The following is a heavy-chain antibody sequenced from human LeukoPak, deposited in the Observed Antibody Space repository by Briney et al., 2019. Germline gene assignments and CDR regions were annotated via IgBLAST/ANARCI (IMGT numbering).Heavy chain of an antibody. J-gene: IGHJ4*02. CDR2: IFHSGST. D-gene: IGHD1-26*01. CDR1: GYSISSGYY. Sequence: SDTLSLTCTVSGYSISSGYYWGWIRQPPRKGLEWIGSIFHSGSTYYNPSLKGRVTISVDTSKEQFSLNLTSVTAADTAVYYCARDLEWELPIWGQGTLVTVSS. V-gene: IGHV4-38-2*02. CDR3: ARDLEWELPI.